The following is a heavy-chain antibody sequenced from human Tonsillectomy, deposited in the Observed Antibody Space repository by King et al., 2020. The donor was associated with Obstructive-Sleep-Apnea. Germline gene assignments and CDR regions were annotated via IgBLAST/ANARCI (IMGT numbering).Heavy chain of an antibody. J-gene: IGHJ4*02. CDR1: GFTFNNAW. CDR2: IKSKTDGGTT. V-gene: IGHV3-15*01. CDR3: STVHTGVVVVIMGSY. Sequence: EVQLVESGGGLVKPGGSLRLSCAASGFTFNNAWMTWVRQAPGKGLEWVGRIKSKTDGGTTDYAAPVKGRFTISRDDSKNTLYLQMNSLKTEDTAVYYCSTVHTGVVVVIMGSYWGQGTLVTVSS. D-gene: IGHD3-22*01.